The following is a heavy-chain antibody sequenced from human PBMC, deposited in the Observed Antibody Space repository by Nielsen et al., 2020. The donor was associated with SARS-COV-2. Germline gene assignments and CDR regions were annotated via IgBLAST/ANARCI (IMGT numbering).Heavy chain of an antibody. CDR2: SYYRANA. Sequence: SETLSPTCTVLGGSISSVEYYWSWIRQPPGKGLEWIGYSYYRANAFYSLSLKSRVTVSVDTSKNQFSLKLSSVTAADPAVYYCARGGATNNCSGGACYYYALDVWGQGTTVTVSS. D-gene: IGHD2-15*01. V-gene: IGHV4-30-4*08. CDR1: GGSISSVEYY. CDR3: ARGGATNNCSGGACYYYALDV. J-gene: IGHJ6*02.